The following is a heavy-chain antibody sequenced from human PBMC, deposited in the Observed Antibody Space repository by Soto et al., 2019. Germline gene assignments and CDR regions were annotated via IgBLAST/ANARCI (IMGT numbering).Heavy chain of an antibody. CDR1: GGTFSSYA. V-gene: IGHV1-69*12. CDR2: IIPLFGRA. Sequence: QVQLVQSGAEVKKPGSSVKVSCKASGGTFSSYAISWVRQAPGQGLEWMGGIIPLFGRANYAQKFQGRVTMTAAASTSTAYMELSSLRSEDTAVYYCAQTLGLAAAGPGRFDLWGRGTLVTFSS. J-gene: IGHJ2*01. D-gene: IGHD6-25*01. CDR3: AQTLGLAAAGPGRFDL.